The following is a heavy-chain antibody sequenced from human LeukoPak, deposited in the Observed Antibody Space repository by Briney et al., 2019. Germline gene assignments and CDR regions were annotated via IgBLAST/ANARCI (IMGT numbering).Heavy chain of an antibody. V-gene: IGHV1-46*03. CDR3: ARDDLVGAFDY. CDR2: INPSGGST. Sequence: ASVKVSCKASGYPFTSYYMHWVRQAPGQGLEWMGIINPSGGSTSYAQKFQGRVTMTRDTSTSTVYMELSSLRSEDTAVYYCARDDLVGAFDYWGQGTLVTVSS. J-gene: IGHJ4*02. D-gene: IGHD1-26*01. CDR1: GYPFTSYY.